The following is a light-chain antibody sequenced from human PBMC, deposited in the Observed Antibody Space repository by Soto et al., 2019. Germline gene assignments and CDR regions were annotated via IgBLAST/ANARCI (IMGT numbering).Light chain of an antibody. CDR3: QQRGNWPPT. V-gene: IGKV3-11*01. CDR1: QNVGNY. Sequence: EVVLTQSPATLSLSRGERATLSCRASQNVGNYLAWYQQKPGQAPRLLIYDASDSATGIPTRFSGSRSGTDFPLTISILEPEDFAVYYCQQRGNWPPTFGPGTKVEIK. CDR2: DAS. J-gene: IGKJ3*01.